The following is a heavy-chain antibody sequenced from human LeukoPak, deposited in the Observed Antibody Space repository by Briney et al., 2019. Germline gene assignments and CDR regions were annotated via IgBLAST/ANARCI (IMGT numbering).Heavy chain of an antibody. J-gene: IGHJ4*02. V-gene: IGHV3-33*01. CDR2: IWYDGSNK. CDR3: AREGARVTTLQYFDY. Sequence: GRSLRLSWAASGFTFSSYGMHWVRQAPGKGLEWVAVIWYDGSNKYYADSVKGRFTISRDNSKNTLYLQMNSLRAEDTAVYYCAREGARVTTLQYFDYWGQGTLVTVSS. CDR1: GFTFSSYG. D-gene: IGHD2-21*02.